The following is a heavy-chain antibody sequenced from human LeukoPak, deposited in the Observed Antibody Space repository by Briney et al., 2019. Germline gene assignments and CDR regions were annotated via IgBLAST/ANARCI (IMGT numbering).Heavy chain of an antibody. V-gene: IGHV3-64D*09. J-gene: IGHJ4*02. Sequence: PGGSLRLSCSASGFTFSAYAMHWVRQAPGKGLQYVSAINSNGRSKYYADSVKGRFTISRDNSKNTVYLQMSSLRAEDTAVYYCVKDRYIDYWGQGTLVTVSS. CDR2: INSNGRSK. CDR3: VKDRYIDY. D-gene: IGHD2-2*02. CDR1: GFTFSAYA.